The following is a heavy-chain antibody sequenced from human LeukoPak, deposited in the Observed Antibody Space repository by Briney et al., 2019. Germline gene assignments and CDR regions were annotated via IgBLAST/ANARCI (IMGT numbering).Heavy chain of an antibody. CDR2: IYSDGVT. CDR3: ARDRAEGKTWVEFDP. Sequence: GGSLRLSCAASGFIVNTYAMSWVRQAPGKGLAWVSLIYSDGVTQYADSVKGRFTISRDNSKNTLYLQMNSLRDEDTAVYFCARDRAEGKTWVEFDPWGQGTLVTVSS. V-gene: IGHV3-66*02. J-gene: IGHJ5*02. CDR1: GFIVNTYA.